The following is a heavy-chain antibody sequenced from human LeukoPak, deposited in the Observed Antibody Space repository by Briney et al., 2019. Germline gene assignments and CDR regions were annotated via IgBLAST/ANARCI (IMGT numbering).Heavy chain of an antibody. J-gene: IGHJ3*02. CDR2: IFYSGIT. Sequence: SETLSLTCTVSGGSISSYYWNWIRQPPGKGLEWIGYIFYSGITNYNPSLKSRVTISVDTSKKQFSLKLTSVTAADTAVYYCARGSCSGGTCAFDIWGQGTMVTVSS. D-gene: IGHD2-15*01. CDR1: GGSISSYY. CDR3: ARGSCSGGTCAFDI. V-gene: IGHV4-59*01.